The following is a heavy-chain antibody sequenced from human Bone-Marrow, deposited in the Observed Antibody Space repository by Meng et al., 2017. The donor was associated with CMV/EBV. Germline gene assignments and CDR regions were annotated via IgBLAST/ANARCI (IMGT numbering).Heavy chain of an antibody. Sequence: LSLTCAASGFTFSSYSMNWVRQAPGKGLEWVANIKRDGNERYYVDSVKGRFTISRDNAKNSLYLQMNSLRAEDTAVYYCARDIGDCTGSFCWDAFDVWGQGTVVTVSS. V-gene: IGHV3-7*01. D-gene: IGHD2-8*02. CDR2: IKRDGNER. CDR3: ARDIGDCTGSFCWDAFDV. CDR1: GFTFSSYS. J-gene: IGHJ3*01.